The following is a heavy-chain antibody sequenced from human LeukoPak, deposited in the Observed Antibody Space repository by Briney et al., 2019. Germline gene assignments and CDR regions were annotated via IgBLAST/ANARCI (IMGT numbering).Heavy chain of an antibody. Sequence: GGSLRLSCAASRFTFSTYWMTWVRQAPGKGLEWVANIKEDGSREYYVDSVKGRFTISRDNAKNSLYLQMDSLTAEDTAVYYCARDSPGYGAYVSWGQGTLVSVSS. CDR2: IKEDGSRE. CDR1: RFTFSTYW. V-gene: IGHV3-7*01. CDR3: ARDSPGYGAYVS. J-gene: IGHJ1*01. D-gene: IGHD5-12*01.